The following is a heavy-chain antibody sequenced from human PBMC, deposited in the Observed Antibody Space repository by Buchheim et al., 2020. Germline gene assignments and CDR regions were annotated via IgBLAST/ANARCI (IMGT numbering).Heavy chain of an antibody. Sequence: EVQLVESGGGLVQPGGSLRLSCAASGFAFSSYWMSWVRQAPGKGLEWVANIKQDGSEKYYVDSVKGRFTISRDNAKYSLYLQMNSLRAEDTAVYYCARKYYDFWSGYYGSYFDYWGQGTL. CDR1: GFAFSSYW. D-gene: IGHD3-3*01. CDR3: ARKYYDFWSGYYGSYFDY. V-gene: IGHV3-7*03. J-gene: IGHJ4*02. CDR2: IKQDGSEK.